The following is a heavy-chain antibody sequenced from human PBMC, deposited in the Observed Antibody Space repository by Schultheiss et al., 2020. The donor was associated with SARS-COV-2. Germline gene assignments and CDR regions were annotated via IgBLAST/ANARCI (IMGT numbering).Heavy chain of an antibody. CDR2: ISGSGGST. J-gene: IGHJ6*02. CDR3: ARDQILWFGELSLSYGMDV. CDR1: GFTFSSYG. D-gene: IGHD3-10*01. Sequence: GGSLRLSCAASGFTFSSYGMHWVRQAPGKGLEWVSAISGSGGSTYYADSVKGRFTISRDNAKNSLYLQMNSLRAEDTAVYYCARDQILWFGELSLSYGMDVWGQGTTVTVSS. V-gene: IGHV3-21*01.